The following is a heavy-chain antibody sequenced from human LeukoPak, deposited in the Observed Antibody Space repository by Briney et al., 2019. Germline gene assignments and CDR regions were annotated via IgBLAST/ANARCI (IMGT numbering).Heavy chain of an antibody. V-gene: IGHV1-46*01. CDR2: INPSGGST. J-gene: IGHJ4*02. Sequence: ASVKVSCKASGYTFTSYYMHWVRQAPGQGLEWMGIINPSGGSTSYAQKFQGRVTMTRDMSTSTVYMELSSLRSEDTAVYYCARDYDSSGYYIGIFDYWGQGTLVTVSS. CDR3: ARDYDSSGYYIGIFDY. D-gene: IGHD3-22*01. CDR1: GYTFTSYY.